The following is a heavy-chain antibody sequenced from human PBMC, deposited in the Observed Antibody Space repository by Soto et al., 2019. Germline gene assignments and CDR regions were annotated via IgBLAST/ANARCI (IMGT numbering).Heavy chain of an antibody. CDR3: AAVSGGDYDFCY. CDR2: IVVGSGNT. Sequence: SVKVSCKASGFTFTSSAVQWVRQARGQRLEWIGWIVVGSGNTNYAQKFQERVTITRDMSTSTAYMELSSLRSEDTAVYYCAAVSGGDYDFCYWGQGTLVTVSS. CDR1: GFTFTSSA. D-gene: IGHD3-3*01. J-gene: IGHJ4*02. V-gene: IGHV1-58*01.